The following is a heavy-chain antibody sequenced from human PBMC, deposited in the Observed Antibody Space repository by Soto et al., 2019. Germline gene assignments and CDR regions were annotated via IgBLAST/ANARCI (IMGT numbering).Heavy chain of an antibody. CDR2: IDPSDSYT. CDR3: ARHRPGDSSGYYAFDI. Sequence: PGESLKISCKGSGYSFTSYWISWVRQMPGKGLEWMGRIDPSDSYTNYSPSFQGHVTISADKSISTAYLQWSSLKASDTAMYYCARHRPGDSSGYYAFDIWGQGTMVTVSS. CDR1: GYSFTSYW. J-gene: IGHJ3*02. D-gene: IGHD3-22*01. V-gene: IGHV5-10-1*01.